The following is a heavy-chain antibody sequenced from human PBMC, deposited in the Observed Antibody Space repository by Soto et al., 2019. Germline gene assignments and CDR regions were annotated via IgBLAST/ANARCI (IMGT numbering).Heavy chain of an antibody. V-gene: IGHV1-18*01. CDR1: GYTFTSYG. CDR3: ARGYYDILTGYYNWFDP. Sequence: QVQLVQSGAEVKKPGASVKVSCKASGYTFTSYGISWVRQAPGQGLAWMGWISAYNGNTNYAQKLQDRVTMTTDTSTSTAYMELRSLRSDDTAVYYCARGYYDILTGYYNWFDPWGQGTLVTVSS. CDR2: ISAYNGNT. D-gene: IGHD3-9*01. J-gene: IGHJ5*02.